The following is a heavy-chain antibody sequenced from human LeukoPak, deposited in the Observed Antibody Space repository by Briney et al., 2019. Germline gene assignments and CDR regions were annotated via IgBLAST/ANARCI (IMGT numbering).Heavy chain of an antibody. CDR3: VRDRGAYFYDTGY. CDR1: GFTFSRYA. J-gene: IGHJ4*02. V-gene: IGHV3-30*09. CDR2: ISYDGSAK. D-gene: IGHD3-22*01. Sequence: GGSLRLSCAASGFTFSRYAMHWVRQAPGKGLEWVAVISYDGSAKYYADSVKGRFAISRDNSRNTLYFQMNSLRAEDTAVYCCVRDRGAYFYDTGYWGQGILVTVSS.